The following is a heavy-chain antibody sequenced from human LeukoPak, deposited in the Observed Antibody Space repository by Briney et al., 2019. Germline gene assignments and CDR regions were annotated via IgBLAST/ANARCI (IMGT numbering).Heavy chain of an antibody. CDR2: ISYDGSNK. CDR3: AKGMARGPYYYYGMDV. Sequence: PGGSLRLSCAASGFTFSSYGMHWVRQAPGKGLEWVAVISYDGSNKYYADSVKGRFTISRDNSKNTLYLQMNSLRAEDTAVYYCAKGMARGPYYYYGMDVWGKGTTVTVSS. J-gene: IGHJ6*04. V-gene: IGHV3-30*18. D-gene: IGHD3-10*01. CDR1: GFTFSSYG.